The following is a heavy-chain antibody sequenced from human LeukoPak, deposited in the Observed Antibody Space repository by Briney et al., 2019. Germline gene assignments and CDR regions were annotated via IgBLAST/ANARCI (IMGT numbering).Heavy chain of an antibody. D-gene: IGHD2-15*01. CDR3: ARENQRYCSGGSCYANRGPVDY. CDR1: GGSISSGGYS. Sequence: SETLSLTCTVSGGSISSGGYSWSWIRQPPGKGLEWIGYIYHSGSTYYNPSLKSRVTISVDRSKNQFSLKLSSVTAADTAVYYCARENQRYCSGGSCYANRGPVDYWGQGTLVIVSS. J-gene: IGHJ4*02. CDR2: IYHSGST. V-gene: IGHV4-30-2*01.